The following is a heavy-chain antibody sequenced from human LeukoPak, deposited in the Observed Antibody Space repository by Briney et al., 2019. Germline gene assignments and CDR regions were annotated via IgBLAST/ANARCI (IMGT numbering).Heavy chain of an antibody. V-gene: IGHV3-23*01. J-gene: IGHJ4*02. Sequence: PGGSLRLSCAASGFTFSSYAFSWVRRAPGKGLEWVSIVGDNTDTHYGDSVKGRFTISRDDSNNALYLQMNSLGAEDTATYFCAKSSGKSFPSSRVFDFWGQGTLVTVSS. CDR3: AKSSGKSFPSSRVFDF. CDR1: GFTFSSYA. D-gene: IGHD6-13*01. CDR2: VGDNTDT.